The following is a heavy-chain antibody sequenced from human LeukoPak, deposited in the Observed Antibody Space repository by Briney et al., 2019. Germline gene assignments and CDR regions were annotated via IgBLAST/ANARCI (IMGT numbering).Heavy chain of an antibody. CDR2: IKQDGSEK. CDR3: ASQSYGLFAY. Sequence: GGSLRLSCAASRFTFNSYWMSWVRQAPGKGLEWVANIKQDGSEKYYVDSVKGRFTISRDKAKNSLYLEMNSLRAEDTAVYYCASQSYGLFAYWGQGTLVTVSS. V-gene: IGHV3-7*01. J-gene: IGHJ4*02. CDR1: RFTFNSYW. D-gene: IGHD3-10*01.